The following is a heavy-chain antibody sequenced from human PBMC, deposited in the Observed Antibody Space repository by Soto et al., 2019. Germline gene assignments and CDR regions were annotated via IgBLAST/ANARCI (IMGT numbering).Heavy chain of an antibody. D-gene: IGHD3-22*01. CDR3: ARDPYYYDSSGYWLGA. V-gene: IGHV4-31*03. J-gene: IGHJ5*02. Sequence: QVQLQESGPGLVKPSQTLSLTCTVSGGSISSGGYYWSWIRQHPGKGLEWIGYIYYSGSNYYNPSLKSRVTITVDTSKNQFTRQLSSVTAAVTAVYYWARDPYYYDSSGYWLGAWGQGTLVTVSS. CDR2: IYYSGSN. CDR1: GGSISSGGYY.